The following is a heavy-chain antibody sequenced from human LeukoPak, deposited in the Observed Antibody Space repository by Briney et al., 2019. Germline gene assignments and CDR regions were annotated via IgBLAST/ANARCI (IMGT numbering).Heavy chain of an antibody. CDR2: INQDGSEK. CDR3: ARTYRNGDKFCSVY. CDR1: GFTFSNYW. J-gene: IGHJ4*02. Sequence: GGSLRLSCAASGFTFSNYWINWVRQAPGKGLEWVANINQDGSEKYYVDSVKGRFTISRDNAKDSLYLQMSSLRAEDAAVYYCARTYRNGDKFCSVYWGQGTLVTVSS. D-gene: IGHD5-24*01. V-gene: IGHV3-7*01.